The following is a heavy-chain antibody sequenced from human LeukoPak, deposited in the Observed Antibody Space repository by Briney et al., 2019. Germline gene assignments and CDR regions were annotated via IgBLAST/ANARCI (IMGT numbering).Heavy chain of an antibody. Sequence: GGSLRLSCAASGVTFSSYAMSWVRQAPGKGLEWVSGIFGSGTTYYTDSVKGRFTISGDNSKNTLYLQMSSLRAEDTAIYYCAKTLGIAATHPSNWGQGTLVTVSS. CDR2: IFGSGTT. J-gene: IGHJ4*02. CDR1: GVTFSSYA. V-gene: IGHV3-23*01. CDR3: AKTLGIAATHPSN. D-gene: IGHD6-25*01.